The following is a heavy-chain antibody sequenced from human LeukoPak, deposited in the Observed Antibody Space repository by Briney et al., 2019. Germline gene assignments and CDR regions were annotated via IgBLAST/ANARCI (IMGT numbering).Heavy chain of an antibody. CDR3: AKDFGAPYTAILHYYGMDV. CDR1: GFTFSSYG. Sequence: PGGSLRLSCAASGFTFSSYGMHWVRRAPGKGLEWVAVISYDGSNKYYADSVKGRFTISRDNSKNTLYLQMNSLRAEDTAVYYCAKDFGAPYTAILHYYGMDVWGQGTTVTVSS. V-gene: IGHV3-30*18. J-gene: IGHJ6*02. CDR2: ISYDGSNK. D-gene: IGHD5-18*01.